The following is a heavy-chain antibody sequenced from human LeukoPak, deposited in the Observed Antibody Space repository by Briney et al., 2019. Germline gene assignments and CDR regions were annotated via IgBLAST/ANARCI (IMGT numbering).Heavy chain of an antibody. D-gene: IGHD2-15*01. Sequence: SETLSLTCDVSGDSMSSGRFSWSWLRQPPGKGLEWIGYSYHGGSTHYNPSLQSRVTISVDRSKKQFSLNLHSVTAADTAVYYCARMVVDVTRWFDPWGQGTLVTVSS. CDR2: SYHGGST. V-gene: IGHV4-30-2*01. J-gene: IGHJ5*02. CDR1: GDSMSSGRFS. CDR3: ARMVVDVTRWFDP.